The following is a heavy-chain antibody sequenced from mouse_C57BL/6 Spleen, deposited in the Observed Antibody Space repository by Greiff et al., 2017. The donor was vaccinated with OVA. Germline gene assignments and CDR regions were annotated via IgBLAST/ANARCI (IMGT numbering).Heavy chain of an antibody. CDR1: GYAFSSSW. CDR3: ARRTTVGATRYFDV. D-gene: IGHD1-1*01. V-gene: IGHV1-82*01. J-gene: IGHJ1*03. Sequence: QVQLKESGPELVKPGASVKISCKASGYAFSSSWMNWVKQRPGKGLEWIGRIYPGVGDTNYTGTFKGKATLTADKSSSTAYMQLSSLTSEDSAVYFCARRTTVGATRYFDVWGTGTTVTVSS. CDR2: IYPGVGDT.